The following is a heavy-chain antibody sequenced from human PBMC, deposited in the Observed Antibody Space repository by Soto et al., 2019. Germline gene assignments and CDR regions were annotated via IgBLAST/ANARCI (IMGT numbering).Heavy chain of an antibody. V-gene: IGHV1-46*01. Sequence: GASVKVSCKASGYTFTSYYMHWVRQAPGQGLEWMGIINPSGGSTSYAQKFQGRVTMTRDTSTSTVYMELSSLRSEDTAVYYCARNNPVAGPYDAFDIWGQGTMVNVSS. J-gene: IGHJ3*02. CDR3: ARNNPVAGPYDAFDI. CDR1: GYTFTSYY. CDR2: INPSGGST. D-gene: IGHD6-19*01.